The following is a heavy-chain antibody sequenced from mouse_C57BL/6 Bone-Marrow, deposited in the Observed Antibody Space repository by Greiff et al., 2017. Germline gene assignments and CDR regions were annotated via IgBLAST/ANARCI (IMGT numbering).Heavy chain of an antibody. J-gene: IGHJ4*01. Sequence: QVQLQQPGAELVKPGASVKLSCKASGYTFTSYWMHWVKQRPGQGLEWIGMIHPNSGSTNYNEKFKSKATLTVEKSSRAAYMQLSSLTSEDSAVYYGVYDYDGYAMDYWGQGTSVTVSS. CDR1: GYTFTSYW. V-gene: IGHV1-64*01. CDR3: VYDYDGYAMDY. D-gene: IGHD2-4*01. CDR2: IHPNSGST.